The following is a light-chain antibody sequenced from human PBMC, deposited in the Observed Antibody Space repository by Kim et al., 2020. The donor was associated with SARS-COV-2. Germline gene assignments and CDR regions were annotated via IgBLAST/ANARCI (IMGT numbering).Light chain of an antibody. CDR3: YSAADNNVV. CDR2: KDS. CDR1: VLAKKY. J-gene: IGLJ2*01. Sequence: SVSPGQTPRITCSGDVLAKKYARWFQQKPGQAPVLVIYKDSERPSGIPERFSGSSSGTTVTLTISGAQVEDAADYYCYSAADNNVVFGGGTQLTVL. V-gene: IGLV3-27*01.